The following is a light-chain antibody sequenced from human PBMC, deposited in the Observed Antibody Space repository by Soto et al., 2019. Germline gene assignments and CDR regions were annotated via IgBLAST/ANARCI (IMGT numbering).Light chain of an antibody. CDR2: DVT. V-gene: IGLV2-11*01. J-gene: IGLJ3*02. CDR3: SSHAGTYPGV. CDR1: SSDVGGYNF. Sequence: QAVVTQPRSVSGSPGQSVTISCTGTSSDVGGYNFVSWYQQLPGKAPKLMIYDVTKRPSGVPDRFSGSKSGNTASLTISGLQAEDEADYYCSSHAGTYPGVFGGGTKVTVL.